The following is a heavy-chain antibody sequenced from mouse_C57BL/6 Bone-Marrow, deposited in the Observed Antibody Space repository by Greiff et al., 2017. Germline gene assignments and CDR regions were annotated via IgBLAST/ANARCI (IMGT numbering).Heavy chain of an antibody. CDR1: GYTFTSYW. Sequence: QVQLKESGTELVKPGASVKLSCKASGYTFTSYWMHWVKQRPGQGLEWIGNINPSNGGTNYNEKFKSKATLTVDKSSSTAYMQLSSLTSEDSAVFYCASDYDGSSYFDYWGQGTTRTVSS. V-gene: IGHV1-53*01. CDR3: ASDYDGSSYFDY. J-gene: IGHJ2*01. D-gene: IGHD1-1*01. CDR2: INPSNGGT.